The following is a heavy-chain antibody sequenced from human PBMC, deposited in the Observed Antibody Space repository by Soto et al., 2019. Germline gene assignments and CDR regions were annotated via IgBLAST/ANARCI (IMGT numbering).Heavy chain of an antibody. V-gene: IGHV5-51*01. D-gene: IGHD2-2*01. J-gene: IGHJ6*02. CDR1: GYSFTSYW. CDR2: IYPGDSDT. CDR3: ARHGEHCSSTSCYLYYYYYGMDV. Sequence: PGESLKISCKGSGYSFTSYWIGWARQMPGKGLEWMGIIYPGDSDTRYSPSFQGQVTISADKSISTAYLQWSSLKASDTAMYYCARHGEHCSSTSCYLYYYYYGMDVWGQGTTVTVSS.